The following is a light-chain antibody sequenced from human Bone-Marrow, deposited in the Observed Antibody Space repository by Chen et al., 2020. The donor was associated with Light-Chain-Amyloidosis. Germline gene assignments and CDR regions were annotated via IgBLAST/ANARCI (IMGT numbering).Light chain of an antibody. J-gene: IGLJ3*02. V-gene: IGLV3-21*02. CDR2: DDS. Sequence: SYVLPQPSSVSVAPGQTATPACGGNNIGSSSVHWYQQTPGQATLLVVYDDSDRPSGIPERLSGSNSGNTAALTVSRVEAGDEAEYYCQVWDRSSDRPVLGGGTKLTVI. CDR3: QVWDRSSDRPV. CDR1: NIGSSS.